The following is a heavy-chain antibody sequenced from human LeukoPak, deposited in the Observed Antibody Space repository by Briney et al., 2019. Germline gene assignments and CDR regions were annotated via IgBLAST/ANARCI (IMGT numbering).Heavy chain of an antibody. CDR1: GFTFSSYS. D-gene: IGHD6-6*01. V-gene: IGHV3-48*04. CDR2: ISSSGSTI. CDR3: ARTSIAARHFDY. Sequence: GGSLRLSCAASGFTFSSYSMNWVRQAPGKGLEWVSYISSSGSTIYYADSVKGRFTISRDNAKNSLYLQMNSLRAEDTAVHYCARTSIAARHFDYWGQGTLVTVSS. J-gene: IGHJ4*02.